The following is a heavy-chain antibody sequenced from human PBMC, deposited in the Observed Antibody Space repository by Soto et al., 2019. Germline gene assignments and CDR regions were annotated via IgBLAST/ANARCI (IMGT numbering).Heavy chain of an antibody. D-gene: IGHD3-3*01. CDR2: ISSSSSYI. CDR3: ARDPLRFLEWLPGRLTESGGYYYGMDV. CDR1: GFTFISYS. J-gene: IGHJ6*02. V-gene: IGHV3-21*04. Sequence: GGSLRLSCAASGFTFISYSMNWVRQAPGKGLEWVSSISSSSSYIYYADSVKGRFTISRDNAKNSLYLQMNSLRAEDTAVYYCARDPLRFLEWLPGRLTESGGYYYGMDVWGQGTTVTVSS.